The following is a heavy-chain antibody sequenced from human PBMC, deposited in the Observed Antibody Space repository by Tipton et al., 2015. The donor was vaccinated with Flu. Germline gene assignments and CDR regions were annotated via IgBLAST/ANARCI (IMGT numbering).Heavy chain of an antibody. CDR3: ATSSGYYNWFDP. V-gene: IGHV4-4*02. CDR1: DGSISNTNW. CDR2: IYQSGST. Sequence: TLSLTCAVSDGSISNTNWWSWVRQPPGEGLEWIGRIYQSGSTNYNPSLKSRLTITLDKSKNQFSLRLNSVTSADTAVYYCATSSGYYNWFDPWGQGTLVTVSS. J-gene: IGHJ5*02. D-gene: IGHD6-19*01.